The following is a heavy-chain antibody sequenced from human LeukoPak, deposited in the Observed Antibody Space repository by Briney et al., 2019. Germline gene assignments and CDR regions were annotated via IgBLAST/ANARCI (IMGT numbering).Heavy chain of an antibody. CDR2: ISYDGGNK. V-gene: IGHV3-30-3*01. CDR3: TRAGYSSGFDS. CDR1: GFAFNSYA. J-gene: IGHJ5*01. D-gene: IGHD6-19*01. Sequence: GGSLRLSCAASGFAFNSYAIHWVRQAPGKGLEWVALISYDGGNKYYADSVRGRCTISRDNSKNTLFLQMNSLRAEDTAVYFCTRAGYSSGFDSWGQGTLVTVSS.